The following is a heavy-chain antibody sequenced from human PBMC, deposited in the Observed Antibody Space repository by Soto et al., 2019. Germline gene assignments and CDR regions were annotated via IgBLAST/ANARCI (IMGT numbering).Heavy chain of an antibody. Sequence: EVQLVESGGGLVQPGGSLRLSCAASGFTFSDHYMDWVRQAPGKGLEWVGRARNKANFYTIEYAASLKGSFTISRDDSQSSRRLQIDSLKAEDTAMYYCTREKINSSNLYFIGTFVSWLQGTLVTVS. CDR2: ARNKANFYTI. J-gene: IGHJ4*02. V-gene: IGHV3-72*01. D-gene: IGHD2-8*01. CDR1: GFTFSDHY. CDR3: TREKINSSNLYFIGTFVS.